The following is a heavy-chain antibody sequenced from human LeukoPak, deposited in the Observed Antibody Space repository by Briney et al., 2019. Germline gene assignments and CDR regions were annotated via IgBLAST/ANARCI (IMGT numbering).Heavy chain of an antibody. J-gene: IGHJ4*02. D-gene: IGHD3-22*01. Sequence: GGSLRLSCAASGFTFSSFQMNWVRQAPGKGLEWVSYISSGSTMYYADSVKGRFSIARDNAKNSLYLQMNSLRAEDTAVYYCARGRVKKDFWGQGTLVTVSS. V-gene: IGHV3-48*03. CDR3: ARGRVKKDF. CDR1: GFTFSSFQ. CDR2: ISSGSTM.